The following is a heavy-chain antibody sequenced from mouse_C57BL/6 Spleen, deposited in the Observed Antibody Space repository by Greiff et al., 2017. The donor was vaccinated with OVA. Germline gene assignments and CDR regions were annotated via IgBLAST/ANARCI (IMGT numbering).Heavy chain of an antibody. D-gene: IGHD1-1*01. CDR2: IDPSDSYT. V-gene: IGHV1-69*01. CDR3: ARTHHYYGSSYIWYFDV. J-gene: IGHJ1*03. Sequence: VQLQQSGAELVMPGASVKLSCKASGYTFTSYWMHWVKQRPGQGLEWIGEIDPSDSYTNYNQKFKGKSTLTVDKSSSTAYMQLSSLTSEDSAVYYCARTHHYYGSSYIWYFDVWGTGTTVTVSS. CDR1: GYTFTSYW.